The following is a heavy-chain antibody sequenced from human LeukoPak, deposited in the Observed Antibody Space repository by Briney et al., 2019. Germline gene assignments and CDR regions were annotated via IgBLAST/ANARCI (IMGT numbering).Heavy chain of an antibody. V-gene: IGHV3-23*01. CDR2: ISGSGGST. J-gene: IGHJ4*02. CDR1: GFTFTTYV. Sequence: GGSLRLSCAASGFTFTTYVMNWVRQAPGKGLEWVSAISGSGGSTYYADSVKGRFTISRDNSKNTLYLQMNSLRAEDTAVYYCAKDVGVYSGYDSIGYWGQGTLVTVSS. CDR3: AKDVGVYSGYDSIGY. D-gene: IGHD5-12*01.